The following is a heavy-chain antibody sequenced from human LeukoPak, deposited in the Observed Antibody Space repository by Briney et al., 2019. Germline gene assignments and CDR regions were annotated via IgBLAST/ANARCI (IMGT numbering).Heavy chain of an antibody. CDR2: ISSSSSYI. CDR3: ARVPARIRGDREFHY. J-gene: IGHJ4*02. CDR1: GFTFSSYS. V-gene: IGHV3-21*01. D-gene: IGHD2-15*01. Sequence: GGSLRLSCAASGFTFSSYSMNWVRQAPGKGLEWVSSISSSSSYIYYADSVKGRFTISRDNAKNSLYLQMNSLRAQDTAVYYCARVPARIRGDREFHYWGQGTLVTFSS.